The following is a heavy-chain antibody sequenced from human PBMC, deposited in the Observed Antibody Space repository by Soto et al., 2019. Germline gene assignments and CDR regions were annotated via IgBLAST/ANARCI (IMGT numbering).Heavy chain of an antibody. J-gene: IGHJ4*02. CDR1: GGFNNYA. D-gene: IGHD4-17*01. CDR2: TIPELGTS. CDR3: ARTSMTRIDY. V-gene: IGHV1-69*10. Sequence: GASVKVSCKASGGFNNYAVSWVRQAPGQGLEWMGVTIPELGTSNYAQRLQGRVTITVDKATNTAYLNLTTLTSEDTAIYYCARTSMTRIDYWGPGTLVTVSS.